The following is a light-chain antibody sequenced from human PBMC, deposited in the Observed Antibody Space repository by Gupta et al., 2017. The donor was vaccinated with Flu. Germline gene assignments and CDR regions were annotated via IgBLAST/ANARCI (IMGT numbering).Light chain of an antibody. CDR3: QQDHTFPWI. V-gene: IGKV1-5*03. J-gene: IGKJ1*01. CDR2: KVS. CDR1: QSIDNW. Sequence: DIQMTQSPSTLSASVGDRVTITCRASQSIDNWLAWFQQKPGQAPKLLIYKVSNLESGVPSRFSGSGSGTECTLTISSLQPEDFATYYCQQDHTFPWIFGQGTKVEIE.